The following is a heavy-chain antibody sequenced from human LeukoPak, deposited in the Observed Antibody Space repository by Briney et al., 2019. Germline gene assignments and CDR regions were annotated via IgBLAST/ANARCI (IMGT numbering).Heavy chain of an antibody. CDR3: ARLWRYYYGSGSYYKAPYFDY. D-gene: IGHD3-10*01. CDR2: IYYSGST. CDR1: GGSISSGGYY. V-gene: IGHV4-31*03. J-gene: IGHJ4*02. Sequence: PLETLSLTCTVSGGSISSGGYYWSWIRQHPGKGLEWIGYIYYSGSTYYNPSLKSRVTISVDTSKNQFSLKLSSVTAADTAVYYCARLWRYYYGSGSYYKAPYFDYWGQGTLVTVSS.